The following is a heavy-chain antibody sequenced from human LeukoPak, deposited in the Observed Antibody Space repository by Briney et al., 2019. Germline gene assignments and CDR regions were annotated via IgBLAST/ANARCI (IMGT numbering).Heavy chain of an antibody. CDR2: ISYDGSNK. CDR1: GFTFSSYG. D-gene: IGHD6-19*01. CDR3: AKGIAVDTDY. Sequence: PGRSLRLSCAASGFTFSSYGMHWVRQAPGKGLEWVAVISYDGSNKYYADSVKGRFTISRDNSKNTLYLQMNSLRAEDTAVYYRAKGIAVDTDYWGQGTLVTVSS. J-gene: IGHJ4*02. V-gene: IGHV3-30*18.